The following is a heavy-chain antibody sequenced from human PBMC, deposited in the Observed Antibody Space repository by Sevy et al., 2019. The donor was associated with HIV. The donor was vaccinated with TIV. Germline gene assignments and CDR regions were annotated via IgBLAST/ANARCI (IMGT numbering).Heavy chain of an antibody. Sequence: SETLSLTCTVSDASISSSGYYWGWIRQPPGKGLEWIASINYGGSIFYNPSLKSRVSISSDTSKNQFSLKLNSVTAADTAIYYCVGPTLTYSSGWSYYDSWGEGTVVTVSS. D-gene: IGHD6-19*01. CDR1: DASISSSGYY. CDR2: INYGGSI. V-gene: IGHV4-39*01. CDR3: VGPTLTYSSGWSYYDS. J-gene: IGHJ4*02.